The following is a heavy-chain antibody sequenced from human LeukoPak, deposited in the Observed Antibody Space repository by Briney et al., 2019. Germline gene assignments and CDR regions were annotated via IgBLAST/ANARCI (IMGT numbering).Heavy chain of an antibody. Sequence: SETLSLTCTVSGYSISSAYYWGWIRQPPGKGLEWIGSVYHSGSTYYNPSLKSRVTISVDTSKNKFSLKLSSVTAADTAVYYCARNIAVAGRGDYMDVWGKGTTVTISS. CDR2: VYHSGST. CDR3: ARNIAVAGRGDYMDV. V-gene: IGHV4-38-2*02. J-gene: IGHJ6*03. CDR1: GYSISSAYY. D-gene: IGHD6-19*01.